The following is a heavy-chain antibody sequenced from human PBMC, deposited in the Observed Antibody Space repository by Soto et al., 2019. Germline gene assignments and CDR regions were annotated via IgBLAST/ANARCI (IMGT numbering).Heavy chain of an antibody. D-gene: IGHD4-17*01. CDR2: INPSSGTT. Sequence: ASVKVSCKASGYIFTTYYMHWVRQAPGQGLEWMGMINPSSGTTSYAQKFQGRVTMTRNTSISTAYMELSSLRSEDTAVYYCARGGSEDYGDYAFDYWGQGTLVTVSS. J-gene: IGHJ4*02. V-gene: IGHV1-46*01. CDR3: ARGGSEDYGDYAFDY. CDR1: GYIFTTYY.